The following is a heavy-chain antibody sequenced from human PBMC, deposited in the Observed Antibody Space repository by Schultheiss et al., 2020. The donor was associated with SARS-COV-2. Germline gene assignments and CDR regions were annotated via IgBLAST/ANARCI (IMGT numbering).Heavy chain of an antibody. CDR2: IYYSGST. D-gene: IGHD3-10*01. J-gene: IGHJ4*02. Sequence: SETLSLTCTVSGGSISSYYWSWIRQPPGKGLEWIGYIYYSGSTNYNPSLKSRVTISVDKSKNQFSLKLSSVTAADTAVYYCARDRGSQGGFDYWGQGTLVTVSS. CDR3: ARDRGSQGGFDY. CDR1: GGSISSYY. V-gene: IGHV4-59*01.